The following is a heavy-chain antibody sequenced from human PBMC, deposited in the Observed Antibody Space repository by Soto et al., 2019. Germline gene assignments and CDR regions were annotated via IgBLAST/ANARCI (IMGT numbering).Heavy chain of an antibody. Sequence: EVQLVESGGGLVQPGGSLRLSCAASGFTFSSYCMNWVRQAPGKGLEWISYISSTSSTIHYADSVKGRFTISRDNAKNSLYLQMNSLRAEDTAVYYCARGYYDFWSAVVQHWVQGTRVTVSS. V-gene: IGHV3-48*01. CDR1: GFTFSSYC. J-gene: IGHJ1*01. CDR2: ISSTSSTI. D-gene: IGHD3-3*01. CDR3: ARGYYDFWSAVVQH.